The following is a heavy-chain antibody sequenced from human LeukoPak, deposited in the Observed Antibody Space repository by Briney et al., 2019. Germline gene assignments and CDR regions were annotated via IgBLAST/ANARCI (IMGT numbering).Heavy chain of an antibody. V-gene: IGHV3-9*01. CDR2: ISWNSGSI. D-gene: IGHD2-15*01. CDR3: AKDTERYCSGGSCYLFDY. CDR1: GFTFDDYA. J-gene: IGHJ4*02. Sequence: SGRSLRLSCAASGFTFDDYAMHWVRQAPGKGLEWVSGISWNSGSIGYADSVKGRFTISRDNAKNSLYLQMNSLRAEDTALYYCAKDTERYCSGGSCYLFDYWGQGTLVTVSS.